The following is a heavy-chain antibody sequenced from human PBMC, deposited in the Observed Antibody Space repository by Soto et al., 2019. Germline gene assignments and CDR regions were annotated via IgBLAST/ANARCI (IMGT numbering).Heavy chain of an antibody. D-gene: IGHD6-19*01. V-gene: IGHV3-53*01. J-gene: IGHJ4*02. Sequence: EVQLVESGGGLIQPGGSLRLSCAASGFAVSSKYMTWVRQAPGKGLEWVSVIYGGGTTYYADSVKGRFTIFRDTSKNTLYLQMNSLRAEDTAVYYCVQTTGWPGFDSWGQGTLVTVSS. CDR3: VQTTGWPGFDS. CDR1: GFAVSSKY. CDR2: IYGGGTT.